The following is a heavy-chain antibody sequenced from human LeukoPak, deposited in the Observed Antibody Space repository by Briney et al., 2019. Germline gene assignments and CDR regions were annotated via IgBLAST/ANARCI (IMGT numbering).Heavy chain of an antibody. D-gene: IGHD6-19*01. CDR3: ARISSDWFRGVDY. J-gene: IGHJ4*02. CDR1: SGSISSSSY. CDR2: AYYSGTT. Sequence: SETLSLTCTVSSGSISSSSYWGWIRQPPGKGLEWIGSAYYSGTTYNNPSLKSRVTISLDKSKNQFSLKLNSLTAADTAVYYCARISSDWFRGVDYWGQGTLVTVSS. V-gene: IGHV4-39*07.